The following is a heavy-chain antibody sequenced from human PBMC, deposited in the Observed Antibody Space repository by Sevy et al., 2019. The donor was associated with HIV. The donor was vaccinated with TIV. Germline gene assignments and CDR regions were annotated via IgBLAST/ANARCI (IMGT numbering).Heavy chain of an antibody. Sequence: ASVKVSCKVSGYTLTKLSMHWVRQTPGKGLEWMTTFDPEDGYPEDGKTIYAQKFLGRVTMTEDTSTDTAYMELSSLRSEDTAVYYCATTKDYYDSSGYPFDSWGQGTLVTVSS. J-gene: IGHJ4*02. CDR3: ATTKDYYDSSGYPFDS. D-gene: IGHD3-22*01. CDR2: FDPEDGYPEDGKT. V-gene: IGHV1-24*01. CDR1: GYTLTKLS.